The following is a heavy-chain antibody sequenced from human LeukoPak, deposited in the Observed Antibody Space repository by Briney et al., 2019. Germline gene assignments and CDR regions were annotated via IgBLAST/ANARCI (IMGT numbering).Heavy chain of an antibody. V-gene: IGHV3-43*02. CDR2: ISGDGVST. CDR3: AKESGKFDY. J-gene: IGHJ4*02. Sequence: GSLRLSCVASGLPIADFAMHWVRQAPGRGLEWVSLISGDGVSTFYADSVKGRFSISRDNSKNSLYLEMNSLRTEDAAMYYCAKESGKFDYWGQGTLVAVSS. CDR1: GLPIADFA.